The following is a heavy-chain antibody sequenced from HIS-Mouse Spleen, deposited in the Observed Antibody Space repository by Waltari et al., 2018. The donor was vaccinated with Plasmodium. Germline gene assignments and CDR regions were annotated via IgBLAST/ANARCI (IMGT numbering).Heavy chain of an antibody. D-gene: IGHD1-7*01. CDR2: IYYSGST. CDR3: ARDRITGTSYFDY. CDR1: GGSMSSSGYY. V-gene: IGHV4-39*07. Sequence: QLQLQESGPGLVKPSETLSLTCTVSGGSMSSSGYYWGWIRQPPGKGLEWIGSIYYSGSTYYNPSLKSRVTISVDTSKNQFSLKLSSVTAADTAVYYCARDRITGTSYFDYWGQGTLVTVSS. J-gene: IGHJ4*02.